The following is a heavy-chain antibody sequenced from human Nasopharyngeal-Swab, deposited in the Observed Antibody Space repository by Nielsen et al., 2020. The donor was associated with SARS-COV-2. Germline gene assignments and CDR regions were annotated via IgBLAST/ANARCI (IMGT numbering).Heavy chain of an antibody. V-gene: IGHV3-11*01. Sequence: GGSLRLSCAASGFTFSDYYMSWIRQAPGKGLEWVSYISSSGSTIYYADSEKGRFTISRDNAKNSLYLQMNSLRAEDTAVYYCAREDTDYYDSSGYFDYWGQGTLVTVSS. CDR2: ISSSGSTI. D-gene: IGHD3-22*01. CDR1: GFTFSDYY. CDR3: AREDTDYYDSSGYFDY. J-gene: IGHJ4*02.